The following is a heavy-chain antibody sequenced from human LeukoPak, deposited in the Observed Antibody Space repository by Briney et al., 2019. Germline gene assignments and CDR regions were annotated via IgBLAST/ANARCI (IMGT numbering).Heavy chain of an antibody. D-gene: IGHD6-13*01. CDR1: GYTFTTYG. V-gene: IGHV1-18*01. J-gene: IGHJ4*02. CDR3: ARDERTAAAGTEGYFDY. CDR2: ISPHTFNT. Sequence: GASVKDSCKASGYTFTTYGISWVRQAPGQGLEWVGWISPHTFNTNPAQKFQDRVTMTTDTSTSTAYMELSSLRFDDTAVYYCARDERTAAAGTEGYFDYWGQGTLVTVSS.